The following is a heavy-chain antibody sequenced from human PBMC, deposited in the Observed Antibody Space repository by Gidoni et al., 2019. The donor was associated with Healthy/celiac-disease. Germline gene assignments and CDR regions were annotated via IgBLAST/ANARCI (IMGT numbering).Heavy chain of an antibody. V-gene: IGHV1-46*01. Sequence: QVQLVQSGAEVKKPGASVKVSCKASGYTFTSYYMPWVRQAPGQGLEWMGIINPSGGSTSYAQKFQGRVTMTRDTSTSTVYMELSSLRSEDTAVYYCARGNTRYCSSTSCYTEGYWGQGTLVTVSS. CDR2: INPSGGST. D-gene: IGHD2-2*02. CDR1: GYTFTSYY. J-gene: IGHJ4*02. CDR3: ARGNTRYCSSTSCYTEGY.